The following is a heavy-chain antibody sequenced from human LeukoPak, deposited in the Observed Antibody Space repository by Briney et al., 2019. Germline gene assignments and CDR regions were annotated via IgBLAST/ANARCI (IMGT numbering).Heavy chain of an antibody. CDR2: ISTSSSTI. V-gene: IGHV3-48*01. CDR3: AREPLDY. Sequence: GGSLRLSCAASGFTFSNYNMNWVRQAPGKGLEWVSYISTSSSTIYYADSVKGRFTISRDNAKNSLYLQMNSPRAEDTALYYCAREPLDYWGQGTLVTVSS. CDR1: GFTFSNYN. J-gene: IGHJ4*02.